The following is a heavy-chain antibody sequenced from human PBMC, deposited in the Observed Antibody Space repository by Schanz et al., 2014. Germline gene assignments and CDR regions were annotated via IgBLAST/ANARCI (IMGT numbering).Heavy chain of an antibody. CDR1: GFAFSSYG. Sequence: EVQLLESGGGLVQPGGSLRLSCLASGFAFSSYGMNWLRQAPGKGLEWVSYVSSSSSYTHYADSVKGRFTISRDNSKNSLYLQMNSLRAEDTAVYYCARIGGSVFDYWAQGTLVTVSS. J-gene: IGHJ4*02. D-gene: IGHD3-10*01. CDR3: ARIGGSVFDY. CDR2: VSSSSSYT. V-gene: IGHV3-48*04.